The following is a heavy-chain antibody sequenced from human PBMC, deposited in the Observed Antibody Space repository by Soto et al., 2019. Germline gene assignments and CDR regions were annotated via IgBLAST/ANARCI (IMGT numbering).Heavy chain of an antibody. J-gene: IGHJ6*02. V-gene: IGHV3-21*01. CDR3: ARDGRGGSCSPGMDV. CDR1: GFNFNSYT. CDR2: ISSSGYI. D-gene: IGHD2-15*01. Sequence: GSLRLSCAASGFNFNSYTINWVRQAPGKRLEWLSSISSSGYIFSTDSVRGRFTISRDNAKNSVYLQINSLRAEDTAVYFCARDGRGGSCSPGMDVWGQGPTVTVSS.